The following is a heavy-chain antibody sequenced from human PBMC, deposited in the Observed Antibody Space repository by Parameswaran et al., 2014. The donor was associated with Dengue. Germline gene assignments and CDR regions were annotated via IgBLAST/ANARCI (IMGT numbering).Heavy chain of an antibody. CDR3: ARGLRFLEWLTYYYYYMDV. Sequence: WVRQAPGQGLEWMGGIIPIFGTANYAQKFQGRVTITADESTSTAYMELSSLRSEDTAVYYCARGLRFLEWLTYYYYYMDVWGKGTTVTVSS. CDR2: IIPIFGTA. V-gene: IGHV1-69*01. J-gene: IGHJ6*03. D-gene: IGHD3-3*01.